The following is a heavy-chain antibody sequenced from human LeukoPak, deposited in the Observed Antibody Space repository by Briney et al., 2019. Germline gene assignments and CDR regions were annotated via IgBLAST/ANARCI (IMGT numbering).Heavy chain of an antibody. CDR2: ISYDGSNK. D-gene: IGHD1-26*01. Sequence: PGRSLRLSCAASGFTFSSYAMHWVRQAPGKGLEWVAVISYDGSNKYYADSVKGRFTISRDNSKNTLYLQMNSLRAEDTAVYYWGRDPRGEPGGGNVFFDFGGKGKRVPVS. CDR3: GRDPRGEPGGGNVFFDF. CDR1: GFTFSSYA. V-gene: IGHV3-30-3*01. J-gene: IGHJ3*01.